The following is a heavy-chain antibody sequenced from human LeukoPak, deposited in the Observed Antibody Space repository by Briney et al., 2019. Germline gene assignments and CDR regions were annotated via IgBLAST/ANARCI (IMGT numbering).Heavy chain of an antibody. D-gene: IGHD3-10*01. CDR2: ISPSGSST. J-gene: IGHJ5*02. Sequence: PGGSLRLSCAASGFTFGSYTMNWVRQAPGKGLEWVSSISPSGSSTWNADSVKGRFTISRDNAKNSVYLQMNSLRAEDTAIYFCGRDFVGESGAGGPWGQGILITVCS. CDR3: GRDFVGESGAGGP. V-gene: IGHV3-21*01. CDR1: GFTFGSYT.